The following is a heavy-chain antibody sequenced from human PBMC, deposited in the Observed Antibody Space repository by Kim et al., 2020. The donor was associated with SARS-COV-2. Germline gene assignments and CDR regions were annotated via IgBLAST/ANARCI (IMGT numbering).Heavy chain of an antibody. D-gene: IGHD6-13*01. CDR3: AGGWDSSSWYGCVDY. J-gene: IGHJ4*02. V-gene: IGHV4-59*08. Sequence: SETLSLTCTVSGGSISSYYWSWIRQPPGKGLEWIGYIYYSGSTNYNPSLKRRITISVDTSKNPFSLKLSAVTAAATAVYYWAGGWDSSSWYGCVDYWGQGTLVTVSS. CDR2: IYYSGST. CDR1: GGSISSYY.